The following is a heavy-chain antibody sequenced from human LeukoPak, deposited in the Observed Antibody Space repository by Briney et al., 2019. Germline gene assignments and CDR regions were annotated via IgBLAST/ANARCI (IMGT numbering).Heavy chain of an antibody. Sequence: SETLSLTCTVSGGSISSYYWSWIRQPPGKGLEWIGYIYYSGSTNFNPSLKSRVTISVDTSKNQFSLKLSSVTAADTAVYYCARGAVAAPNFDYWGQGTLVTVSS. V-gene: IGHV4-59*01. CDR1: GGSISSYY. CDR2: IYYSGST. CDR3: ARGAVAAPNFDY. J-gene: IGHJ4*02. D-gene: IGHD6-19*01.